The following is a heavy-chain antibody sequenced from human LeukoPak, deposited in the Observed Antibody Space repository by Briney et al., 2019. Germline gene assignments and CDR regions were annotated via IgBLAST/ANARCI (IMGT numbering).Heavy chain of an antibody. D-gene: IGHD3-16*02. CDR1: GYTFTAYY. CDR3: ARGTPGSYLGY. Sequence: GASVKVSCKASGYTFTAYYLHWVRQAPGQGLGWMGWINPNSGGTNYAQKFKGWVTLTRDTSINTTYMELSRLASDVTAVYFCARGTPGSYLGYWGQGTLVTVSS. V-gene: IGHV1-2*04. J-gene: IGHJ4*02. CDR2: INPNSGGT.